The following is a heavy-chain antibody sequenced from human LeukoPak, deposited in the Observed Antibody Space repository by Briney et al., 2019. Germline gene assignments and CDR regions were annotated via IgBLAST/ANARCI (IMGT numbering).Heavy chain of an antibody. CDR2: IYYSGST. V-gene: IGHV4-59*01. CDR1: GGSISSYY. Sequence: PSETLSLTCTVSGGSISSYYWSWIRQPPGQGLEWIGYIYYSGSTNYNPSLKSRVTISVDTSKNQFSLKLSSVTAADTAVYYCARDIWPTYGMDVWGQGTTATVSS. CDR3: ARDIWPTYGMDV. J-gene: IGHJ6*02. D-gene: IGHD2-21*01.